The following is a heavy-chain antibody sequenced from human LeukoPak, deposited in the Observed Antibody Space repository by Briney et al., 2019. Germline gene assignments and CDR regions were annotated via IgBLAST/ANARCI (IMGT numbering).Heavy chain of an antibody. D-gene: IGHD1-26*01. CDR1: GGSISSYY. CDR3: ARHRGSGSYSYFDF. Sequence: SETLSLTCTVSGGSISSYYWSWIRRPPGKGLEWIGYIYSSGSTYDNPSLKSRVTISVDTSKNQSSLKLSSVTAADTAVYYCARHRGSGSYSYFDFWGQGTLVTVSS. V-gene: IGHV4-59*08. J-gene: IGHJ4*02. CDR2: IYSSGST.